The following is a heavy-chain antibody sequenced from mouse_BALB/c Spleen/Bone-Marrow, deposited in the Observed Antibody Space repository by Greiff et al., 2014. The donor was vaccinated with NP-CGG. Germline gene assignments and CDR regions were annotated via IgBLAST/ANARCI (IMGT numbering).Heavy chain of an antibody. D-gene: IGHD1-1*01. CDR3: ARPYYYGSYYAMDY. V-gene: IGHV2-9*02. J-gene: IGHJ4*01. Sequence: VQRVESGPGLVAPSQSLSITCTVSGFSLSSYGVHWVRQPPGEGLKWLGVIWAGGSTNYNSALMSRLSISKDNSKSQVFLKMNSLQTDDTAMYYCARPYYYGSYYAMDYWGQGTSVTVSS. CDR2: IWAGGST. CDR1: GFSLSSYG.